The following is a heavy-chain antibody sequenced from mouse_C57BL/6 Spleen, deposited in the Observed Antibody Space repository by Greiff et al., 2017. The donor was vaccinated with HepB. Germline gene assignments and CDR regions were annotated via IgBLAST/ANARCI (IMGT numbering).Heavy chain of an antibody. D-gene: IGHD2-5*01. CDR2: ISSGGSYT. CDR3: ASYSKAPCAY. V-gene: IGHV5-6*01. CDR1: GFTFSSYG. J-gene: IGHJ3*01. Sequence: EVKLVESGGDLVKPGGSLKLSCAASGFTFSSYGMSWVRQTPDKRLEWVATISSGGSYTYYPDSVKGRFTLSSDNDKNTLYLQMSRLKSDDTAMYYCASYSKAPCAYGGQGTLVTVAA.